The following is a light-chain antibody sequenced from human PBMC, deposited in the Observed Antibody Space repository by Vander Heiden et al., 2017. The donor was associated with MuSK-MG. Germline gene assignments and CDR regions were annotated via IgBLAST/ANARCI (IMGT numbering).Light chain of an antibody. J-gene: IGKJ1*01. CDR1: PRVSSN. CDR2: GAS. Sequence: EIVMTQSPAPLSVSPGERATLPCRASPRVSSNLAWYQQKPGQAPRLLIYGASTRATGIPARFSGSGSGTEFTLTISSLQSEDVAVYYCQQYNNWPLTFGQGTKVEIK. V-gene: IGKV3-15*01. CDR3: QQYNNWPLT.